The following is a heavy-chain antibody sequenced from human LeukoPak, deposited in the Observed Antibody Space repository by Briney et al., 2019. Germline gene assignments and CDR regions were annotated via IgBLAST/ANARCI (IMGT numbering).Heavy chain of an antibody. CDR1: GFTFSSYS. CDR3: ARDYYASGSYFGNFDY. D-gene: IGHD3-10*01. J-gene: IGHJ4*02. V-gene: IGHV3-21*01. CDR2: ITSSSSDI. Sequence: GGSLRLSCAASGFTFSSYSMNWVRQAPGKGLEWVSSITSSSSDINYADSVKGRFTISRDNAKNSMYLQMNSLRAEDTAVYYCARDYYASGSYFGNFDYWGQGTLVTVSS.